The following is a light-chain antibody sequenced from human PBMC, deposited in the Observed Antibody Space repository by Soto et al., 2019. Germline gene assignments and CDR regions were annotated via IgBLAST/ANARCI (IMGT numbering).Light chain of an antibody. CDR3: AAWEDRLNGRV. Sequence: QSVLIQPPSASGTPGQRVTISCSGSSFNIGGSTLNWYQQFPETAPKLLIYGTSQRPSGIPDRFSASKSGTSASLVISGLQSEDEADYYCAAWEDRLNGRVFGTGTKLTVL. CDR1: SFNIGGST. V-gene: IGLV1-44*01. J-gene: IGLJ1*01. CDR2: GTS.